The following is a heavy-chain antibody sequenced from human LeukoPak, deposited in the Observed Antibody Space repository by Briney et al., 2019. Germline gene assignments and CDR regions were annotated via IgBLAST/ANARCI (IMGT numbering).Heavy chain of an antibody. CDR1: GFTFSSYG. CDR2: IWYDGSNK. CDR3: ARDRDSGYNYGSIHYYYGMDV. V-gene: IGHV3-33*01. D-gene: IGHD5-18*01. J-gene: IGHJ6*02. Sequence: HPGRSLRLSCAASGFTFSSYGMHWVRQAPGKGLEWVAVIWYDGSNKYYADSVKGRFTISRDNSKNTLYLQMNSLRAEDTAVYYCARDRDSGYNYGSIHYYYGMDVWGQGTTVTVSS.